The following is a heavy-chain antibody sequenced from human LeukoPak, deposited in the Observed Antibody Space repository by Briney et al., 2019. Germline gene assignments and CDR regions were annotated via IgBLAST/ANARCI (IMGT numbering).Heavy chain of an antibody. J-gene: IGHJ6*02. D-gene: IGHD5-12*01. Sequence: GGSLRLSCAASGFNFDEFGMTWVRQVPGKGLGWCSGINWIGGRTGYADSVKGRFTISRDRAKSSLYLQMNSLRAEDTALYYCARGMDIVATRGDYYYGMDVWGQGTAVTVSS. CDR3: ARGMDIVATRGDYYYGMDV. CDR1: GFNFDEFG. V-gene: IGHV3-20*04. CDR2: INWIGGRT.